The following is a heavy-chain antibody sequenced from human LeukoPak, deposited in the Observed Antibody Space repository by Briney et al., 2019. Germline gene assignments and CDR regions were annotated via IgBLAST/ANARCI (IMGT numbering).Heavy chain of an antibody. CDR2: ISYDGSNQ. V-gene: IGHV3-30*18. J-gene: IGHJ4*02. CDR3: AKDWGLRSYHFDY. D-gene: IGHD1-26*01. CDR1: GFTFSSYG. Sequence: PGRSLRLSCAASGFTFSSYGMHWVRQAPGKGLEWVAVISYDGSNQYYADSVKGRFTISRDNSKNMLYLQMNSLKAEDTAVYYCAKDWGLRSYHFDYWGQGSLVTVSS.